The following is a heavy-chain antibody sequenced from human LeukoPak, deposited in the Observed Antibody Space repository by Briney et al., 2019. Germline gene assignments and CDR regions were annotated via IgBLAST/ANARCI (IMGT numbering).Heavy chain of an antibody. Sequence: GGSLSLSCPASGSTLSANTMSWSPQPPGKGLEWVSGISGSGGSTDYADSVKGRFTISRDNSKNTLYLQMNSLRAEDTAVYYCASRLLSAYYYGMDVWGQGTTVTVSS. CDR1: GSTLSANT. V-gene: IGHV3-23*01. J-gene: IGHJ6*02. D-gene: IGHD2-15*01. CDR2: ISGSGGST. CDR3: ASRLLSAYYYGMDV.